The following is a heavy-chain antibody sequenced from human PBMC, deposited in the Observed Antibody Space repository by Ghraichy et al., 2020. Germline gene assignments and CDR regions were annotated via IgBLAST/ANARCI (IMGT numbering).Heavy chain of an antibody. V-gene: IGHV4-59*01. CDR1: GGSISGYF. J-gene: IGHJ6*02. CDR3: ARVDYSKYYAIDV. Sequence: SETLSLTCTVSGGSISGYFWSWIRESPGKGLEWIGRIYSSGSPSYNPSLKSRVTISVVTYKNQFSLSLRSVTAADTAVYYCARVDYSKYYAIDVWGQGTTVTVSS. D-gene: IGHD4-11*01. CDR2: IYSSGSP.